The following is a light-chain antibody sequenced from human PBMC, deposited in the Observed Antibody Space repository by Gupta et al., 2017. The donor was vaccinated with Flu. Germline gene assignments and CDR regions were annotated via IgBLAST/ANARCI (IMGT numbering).Light chain of an antibody. J-gene: IGKJ5*01. Sequence: PSSLSASVGDRVTITCRASQSISSYLNWYQQKPGKAPKLLIYAASSLQSGVPSRFSGSGSGTDFTLTISSLQPEDFATYYCQQSYSTPITFGQGTRLEIK. CDR3: QQSYSTPIT. CDR1: QSISSY. CDR2: AAS. V-gene: IGKV1-39*01.